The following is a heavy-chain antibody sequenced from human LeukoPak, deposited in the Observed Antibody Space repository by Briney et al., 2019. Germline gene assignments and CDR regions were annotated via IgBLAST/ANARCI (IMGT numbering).Heavy chain of an antibody. V-gene: IGHV3-7*01. CDR1: GFTFSGYW. CDR3: ARVFIVGGRTIFDY. CDR2: IKQDGSEK. D-gene: IGHD1-26*01. Sequence: PGGSLRLSCAASGFTFSGYWMSWVRQAPGKGLEWVANIKQDGSEKYYVDSVKGRFTISRDNVKNSLYLQMNSLRAEDTALYYCARVFIVGGRTIFDYWGQGTLVTVSS. J-gene: IGHJ4*02.